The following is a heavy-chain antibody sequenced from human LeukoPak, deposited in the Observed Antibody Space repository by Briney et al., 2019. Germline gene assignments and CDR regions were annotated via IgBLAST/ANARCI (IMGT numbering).Heavy chain of an antibody. CDR3: ARSRYDSYGYFFCDY. CDR1: GGTFSSYA. D-gene: IGHD5-18*01. CDR2: IIPIFGTA. Sequence: VASVKVSCKASGGTFSSYAISWVRQAPGQGLEWMGGIIPIFGTANYAQKFQGRVTITADESTSTAYMELSSLRSEDTAVYYCARSRYDSYGYFFCDYWGQGTLVTVSS. J-gene: IGHJ4*02. V-gene: IGHV1-69*13.